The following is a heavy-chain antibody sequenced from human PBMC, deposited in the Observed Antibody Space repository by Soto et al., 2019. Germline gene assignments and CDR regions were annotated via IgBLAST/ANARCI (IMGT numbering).Heavy chain of an antibody. J-gene: IGHJ3*02. V-gene: IGHV1-58*01. CDR1: GFTFTSSA. CDR2: IVVGSGNT. Sequence: QMQLVQSGPEVKKPGTSVKVSCKASGFTFTSSAVQWVRRARGQRLEWIGWIVVGSGNTNYAQKFQERVTITRDMSTSTAYMELSSLRSEDTAVYYCAAERGYLVVGDAFDIWGQGTMVTVSS. D-gene: IGHD2-15*01. CDR3: AAERGYLVVGDAFDI.